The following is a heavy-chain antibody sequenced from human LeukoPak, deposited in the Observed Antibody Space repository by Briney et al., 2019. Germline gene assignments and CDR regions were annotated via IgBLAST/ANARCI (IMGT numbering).Heavy chain of an antibody. D-gene: IGHD1-1*01. CDR2: ISYDGSNK. Sequence: PGGSLRLSCAASGFTFSSYAMHWVRQAPCKGLEWVAVISYDGSNKYYADSVKGRFTISRDNSKNTLYLQMNSLRAEDTAVYYCARDTNWNDVERLFLTYYYYYGMDVWGQGTTVTVSS. V-gene: IGHV3-30*04. J-gene: IGHJ6*02. CDR3: ARDTNWNDVERLFLTYYYYYGMDV. CDR1: GFTFSSYA.